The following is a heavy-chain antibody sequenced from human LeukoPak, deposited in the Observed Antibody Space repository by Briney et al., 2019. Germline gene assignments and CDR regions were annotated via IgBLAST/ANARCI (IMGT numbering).Heavy chain of an antibody. V-gene: IGHV3-48*02. J-gene: IGHJ4*02. CDR3: ARDRGYFYDQLGY. CDR1: GYPFSSYS. CDR2: ISVSGGVR. D-gene: IGHD2/OR15-2a*01. Sequence: PGGSLRLSCVASGYPFSSYSMNWIRQAPGKGLEWVSYISVSGGVRSYADSVKGRFTISRDDARNSLYLQMYSLKDEDTAVYYCARDRGYFYDQLGYWGQGTLVTVSS.